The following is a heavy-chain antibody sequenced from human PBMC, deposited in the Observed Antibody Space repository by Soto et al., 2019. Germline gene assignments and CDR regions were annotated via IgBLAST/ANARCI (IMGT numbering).Heavy chain of an antibody. Sequence: SETLSLTCTVSGGSISSYYWSWIRQPPGKGLEWIGYMYHSGSTYYNPSLKSRVTISIDRSKNQFSLKLSSVTAADTAVYYCARLPYYCGQGILVPGSS. CDR3: ARLPYY. J-gene: IGHJ4*02. CDR1: GGSISSYY. D-gene: IGHD2-2*01. V-gene: IGHV4-59*12. CDR2: MYHSGST.